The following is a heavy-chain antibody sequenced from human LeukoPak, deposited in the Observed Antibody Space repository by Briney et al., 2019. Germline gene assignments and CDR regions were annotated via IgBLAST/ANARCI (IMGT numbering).Heavy chain of an antibody. CDR2: INSDGSST. V-gene: IGHV3-74*01. Sequence: GGSLRLSCAGSGFTFSSYWMHWVRQAPGKGLVWVSRINSDGSSTSYADSVKGRFTISRDNAKNTLYLQMNSLRAEDTAVYYCARGIEYQLLFRYYYYMDVWGKGTTVTVSS. D-gene: IGHD2-2*01. CDR3: ARGIEYQLLFRYYYYMDV. CDR1: GFTFSSYW. J-gene: IGHJ6*03.